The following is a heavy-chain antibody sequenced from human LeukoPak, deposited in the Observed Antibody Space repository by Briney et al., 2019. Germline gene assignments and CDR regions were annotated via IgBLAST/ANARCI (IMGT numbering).Heavy chain of an antibody. CDR2: IYYSGST. J-gene: IGHJ4*02. Sequence: PSETLSLTCTVSGGSISSSSYYWGWIRQPPGKGLEWIGSIYYSGSTYYNPSLKSRVTISVDTSKNQFSLKLSSVTAADTAVYYCAESMVRGPFDYWGQGTLVTVSS. D-gene: IGHD3-10*01. V-gene: IGHV4-39*01. CDR3: AESMVRGPFDY. CDR1: GGSISSSSYY.